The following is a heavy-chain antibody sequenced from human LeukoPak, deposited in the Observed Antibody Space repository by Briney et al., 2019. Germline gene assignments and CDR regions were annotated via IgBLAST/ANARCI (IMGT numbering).Heavy chain of an antibody. CDR3: AREHSSSWGYKFDY. V-gene: IGHV3-11*01. CDR1: GFTFSDYY. Sequence: GGSLRLSCAASGFTFSDYYMSWIRQSPGKGLKWISHLSYSGSTIYYADSAKGRFTISRDNAMNSLSLQINSLRAEDTAVYYCAREHSSSWGYKFDYWGQGTLVTVSS. J-gene: IGHJ4*02. D-gene: IGHD6-6*01. CDR2: LSYSGSTI.